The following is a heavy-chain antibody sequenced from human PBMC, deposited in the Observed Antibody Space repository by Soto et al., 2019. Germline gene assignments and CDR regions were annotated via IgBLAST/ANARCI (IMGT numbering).Heavy chain of an antibody. CDR3: ARPRITMVRGAVYGMDV. CDR1: GATFSSYA. D-gene: IGHD3-10*01. CDR2: IIPIFGTA. Sequence: SVKVSCKASGATFSSYAISWVHQAPGQGLEWMGGIIPIFGTANYAQKFQGRVTITADESTSTAYMELSSLRSEDTAVYYCARPRITMVRGAVYGMDVWGQGTTVTVSS. J-gene: IGHJ6*02. V-gene: IGHV1-69*13.